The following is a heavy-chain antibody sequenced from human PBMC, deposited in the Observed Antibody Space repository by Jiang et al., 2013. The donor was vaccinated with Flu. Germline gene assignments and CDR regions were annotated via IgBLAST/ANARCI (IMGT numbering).Heavy chain of an antibody. J-gene: IGHJ4*02. Sequence: GLVKPSQTLSLTCTVSGSSITSGAYYWTWDPAGLREETGMDWAYPLHWVHRLQLSLKSRVTISRDTSKNQVSLKMKSVTAADTAMYYCARAPNGAGGADPLHFFDYWGQGTLVTVSS. D-gene: IGHD4-17*01. V-gene: IGHV4-61*02. CDR1: GSSITSGAYY. CDR3: ARAPNGAGGADPLHFFDY. CDR2: PLHWVH.